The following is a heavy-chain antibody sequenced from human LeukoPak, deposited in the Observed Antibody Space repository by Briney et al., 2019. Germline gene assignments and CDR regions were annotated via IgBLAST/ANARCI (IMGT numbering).Heavy chain of an antibody. CDR1: GFTFSSYG. CDR2: ISYDGSNK. D-gene: IGHD3-9*01. Sequence: GGSLRLSCAASGFTFSSYGMHWVRQAPGKGLEWVAVISYDGSNKYYADSVKGRFTISRDNSKNTLYLQMNSPRAEDTAVYYCARDLVGSHFGWFDPWGQGTLVTVSS. CDR3: ARDLVGSHFGWFDP. V-gene: IGHV3-30*03. J-gene: IGHJ5*02.